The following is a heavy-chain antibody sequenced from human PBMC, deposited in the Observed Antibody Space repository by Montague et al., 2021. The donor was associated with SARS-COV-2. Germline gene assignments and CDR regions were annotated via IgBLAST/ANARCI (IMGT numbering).Heavy chain of an antibody. J-gene: IGHJ3*02. CDR3: ARRGRKLLPVATTIGGFDI. CDR1: GGSISSSNYY. V-gene: IGHV4-39*02. CDR2: IYDSGST. Sequence: SETLSLTCTVSGGSISSSNYYWDWIRQPPGKGLEWIGSIYDSGSTYYNPSLKSWVTISVDTSKNHFSLKLSSVTAADTAVYYCARRGRKLLPVATTIGGFDIWGQGTMVTVSS. D-gene: IGHD5-12*01.